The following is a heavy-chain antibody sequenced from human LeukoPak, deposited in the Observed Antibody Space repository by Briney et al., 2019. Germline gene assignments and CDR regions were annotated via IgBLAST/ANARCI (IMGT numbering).Heavy chain of an antibody. J-gene: IGHJ4*02. CDR3: TRRGETVEMVDY. D-gene: IGHD5-24*01. V-gene: IGHV3-73*01. Sequence: GGSLRLPCAASGFTFSGPAMHWVRQASGKGLEWVGRIRSKANSYTTAYAASVKGRFTISRDDSKNTAYLQMNSLKTEDTAVYYCTRRGETVEMVDYWGQGTLVTVSS. CDR2: IRSKANSYTT. CDR1: GFTFSGPA.